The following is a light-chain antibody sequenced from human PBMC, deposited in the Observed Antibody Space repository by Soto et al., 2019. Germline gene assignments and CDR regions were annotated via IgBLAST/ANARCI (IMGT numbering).Light chain of an antibody. CDR2: DAS. V-gene: IGKV3-20*01. J-gene: IGKJ2*01. CDR1: QSVSSSY. Sequence: EIVLTQSPGTLSLSPGERATLSCRASQSVSSSYLAWYQQKPGQAPRLLIYDASIRATGIPDRFSGSGSGTDFTLNISRLEPEDFAVFYCQQYGSSPFTFGQGTKLEIK. CDR3: QQYGSSPFT.